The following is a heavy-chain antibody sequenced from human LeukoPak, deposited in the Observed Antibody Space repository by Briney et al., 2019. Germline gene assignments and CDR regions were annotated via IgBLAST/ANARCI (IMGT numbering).Heavy chain of an antibody. CDR1: GFTFSTSW. CDR2: IKQDGSEK. V-gene: IGHV3-7*01. D-gene: IGHD6-6*01. CDR3: AWYSRSSEAY. Sequence: GGSLRLSCAASGFTFSTSWMSWVRLAPGRGLEWVANIKQDGSEKNYVDSVKGRFTISRDNAKDLLYLQMNSLRVEDTAMYYCAWYSRSSEAYWGQGTLVTVSS. J-gene: IGHJ4*02.